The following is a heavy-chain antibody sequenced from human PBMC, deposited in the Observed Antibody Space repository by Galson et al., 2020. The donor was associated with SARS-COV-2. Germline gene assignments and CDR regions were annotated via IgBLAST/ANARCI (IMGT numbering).Heavy chain of an antibody. J-gene: IGHJ5*02. V-gene: IGHV4-59*01. Sequence: ASETLSLTCTVSGGSISSYYWSWIRQPPGKGLEWIGNTYYTGSTSYNPSLQSRVTISVDPSQRQFSLKLSSVTTADTAVYYCARDLRLSGSGTYYFPPGCFDPWGQGTLVTVSS. CDR1: GGSISSYY. CDR3: ARDLRLSGSGTYYFPPGCFDP. D-gene: IGHD3-10*01. CDR2: TYYTGST.